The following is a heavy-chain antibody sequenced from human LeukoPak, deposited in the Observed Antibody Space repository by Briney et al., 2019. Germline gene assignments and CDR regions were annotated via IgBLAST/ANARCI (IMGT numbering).Heavy chain of an antibody. CDR1: GGSFSGYY. D-gene: IGHD5-24*01. V-gene: IGHV4-34*01. J-gene: IGHJ4*02. CDR2: INHSGST. CDR3: ARDGEMATIENYFDY. Sequence: SETLSLTCAVYGGSFSGYYWSWIRQPPGKGLEWIGEINHSGSTYYNPSLKSRVTISIDTSKNQFYLKLSSLTAADTAVYYCARDGEMATIENYFDYWGQGTLVTVSS.